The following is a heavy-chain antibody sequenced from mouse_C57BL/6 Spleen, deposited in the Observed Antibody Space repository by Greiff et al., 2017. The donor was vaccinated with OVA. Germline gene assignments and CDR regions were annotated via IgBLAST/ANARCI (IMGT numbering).Heavy chain of an antibody. Sequence: QVQLQQPGAELVMPGASVKLSCKASGYTFTSYWMHWVKQRPGQGLEWIGEIDPSDSYTNYNQKFKGKSTLTVDKSSSTAYMQLSSLTSEDSAVHYCARLKGWDYDNYAMDYWGQGTSVTVSS. V-gene: IGHV1-69*01. CDR3: ARLKGWDYDNYAMDY. CDR2: IDPSDSYT. D-gene: IGHD2-4*01. J-gene: IGHJ4*01. CDR1: GYTFTSYW.